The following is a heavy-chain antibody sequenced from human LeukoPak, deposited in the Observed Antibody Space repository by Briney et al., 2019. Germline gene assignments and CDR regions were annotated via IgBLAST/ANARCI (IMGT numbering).Heavy chain of an antibody. Sequence: SQTLSLTCTVSGGSISSGGYYWSWTRQHPGKGLEWIGYIYYSGSTYYNPSLKSRVTISVDTSKNQFSLKLSSVTAADTAVYYCARAFRYSYGDWGQGTLVTVSS. J-gene: IGHJ4*02. V-gene: IGHV4-31*03. CDR3: ARAFRYSYGD. D-gene: IGHD5-18*01. CDR1: GGSISSGGYY. CDR2: IYYSGST.